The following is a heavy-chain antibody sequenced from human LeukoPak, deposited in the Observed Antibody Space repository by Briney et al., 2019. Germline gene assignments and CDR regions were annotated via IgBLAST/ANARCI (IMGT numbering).Heavy chain of an antibody. Sequence: GGALKTSFKGAGTGFTSYWIGGGRRKPGKGRGGRGIIYPGDSDTRNSPSLQGQVIISVDKSISTAYLQWSSLKASDTAMYYCARSSHYYYGSGPLHAYYFDYWGQGTLVTVSS. CDR2: IYPGDSDT. D-gene: IGHD3-10*01. J-gene: IGHJ4*02. CDR1: GTGFTSYW. CDR3: ARSSHYYYGSGPLHAYYFDY. V-gene: IGHV5-51*01.